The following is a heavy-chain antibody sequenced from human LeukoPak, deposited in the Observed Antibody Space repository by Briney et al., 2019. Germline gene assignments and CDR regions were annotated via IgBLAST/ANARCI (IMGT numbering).Heavy chain of an antibody. V-gene: IGHV3-15*07. CDR1: GFTFSNAW. CDR3: TTGVELYYYDSSGYYHL. J-gene: IGHJ4*02. CDR2: IKSKTDGGTT. Sequence: GGSLRLSCAASGFTFSNAWMSWVRQAPGKGLEWVGRIKSKTDGGTTDYAAPVKGRFTISRDDSKNTLYLQMNSLKTEDTAVYYCTTGVELYYYDSSGYYHLWGQGTLVTVSS. D-gene: IGHD3-22*01.